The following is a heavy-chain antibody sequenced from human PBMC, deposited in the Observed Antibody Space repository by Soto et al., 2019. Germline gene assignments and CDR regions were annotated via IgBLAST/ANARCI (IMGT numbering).Heavy chain of an antibody. J-gene: IGHJ5*02. V-gene: IGHV4-39*01. D-gene: IGHD3-3*01. CDR1: GDSIISSSYY. CDR2: IYYSVTT. CDR3: ARLQGAFLIPTYKWFDP. Sequence: SETLSLACTVSGDSIISSSYYWGWVRQPPGKGLEWIGDIYYSVTTHYTPSLKTRVTISIDTYKNQFSLQLRSVTAAYTAVYYCARLQGAFLIPTYKWFDPWGQGTPISVSS.